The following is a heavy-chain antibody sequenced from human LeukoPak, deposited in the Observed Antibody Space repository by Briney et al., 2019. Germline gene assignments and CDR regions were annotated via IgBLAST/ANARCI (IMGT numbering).Heavy chain of an antibody. Sequence: GASVKVSCKASGYTFSNYGISWVRQAPGQGLEWMGWISAYNGNTNYAQKLQGRITMTTDTSTSTAYMELRSLRSDDTAVYYCARHHQYPITYYMDVWGKGTTVTDSS. CDR3: ARHHQYPITYYMDV. CDR2: ISAYNGNT. D-gene: IGHD3-10*01. CDR1: GYTFSNYG. J-gene: IGHJ6*03. V-gene: IGHV1-18*01.